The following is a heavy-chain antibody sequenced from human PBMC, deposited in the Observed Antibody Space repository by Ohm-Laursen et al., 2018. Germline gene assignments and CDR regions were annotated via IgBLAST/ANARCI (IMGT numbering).Heavy chain of an antibody. Sequence: SVTVSCKTSGYTFTSYGISWVRQAPGQGLEWMGWISAYNGNTNYAQKLQGRVTMTTDTSTSTAYMELRSLRSDDTAVYYCARDEPPNYYDSSGYYYRRYFQHWGQGTLVTVSS. D-gene: IGHD3-22*01. CDR2: ISAYNGNT. J-gene: IGHJ1*01. CDR3: ARDEPPNYYDSSGYYYRRYFQH. V-gene: IGHV1-18*01. CDR1: GYTFTSYG.